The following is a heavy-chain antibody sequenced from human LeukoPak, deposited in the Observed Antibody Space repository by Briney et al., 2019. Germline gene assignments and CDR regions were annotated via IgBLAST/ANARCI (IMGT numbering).Heavy chain of an antibody. CDR3: ARADRTTKATASPSAYCGGDCSSGFDY. Sequence: ASVKVSCKASGYTFTSYCMHWVRQAPGQGLEWMGIINPSGGSTSYAQKFQGRVTMTRDTSTSTVYTELSSLRSEDTALYYCARADRTTKATASPSAYCGGDCSSGFDYWGQGTLVTVSS. CDR2: INPSGGST. D-gene: IGHD2-21*01. V-gene: IGHV1-46*03. CDR1: GYTFTSYC. J-gene: IGHJ4*02.